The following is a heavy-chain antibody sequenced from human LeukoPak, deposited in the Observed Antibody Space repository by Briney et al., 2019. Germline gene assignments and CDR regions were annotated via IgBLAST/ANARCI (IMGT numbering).Heavy chain of an antibody. CDR1: GYSFSTYW. V-gene: IGHV5-51*01. CDR2: IHPGDSDT. CDR3: ASVYSDGSPYLGF. D-gene: IGHD3-22*01. J-gene: IGHJ4*02. Sequence: GESLKISCRGSGYSFSTYWSGWVRQMPGKGLECMGFIHPGDSDTRYSPSFQGQVTISADKSISTDYLQWSSLKASDTATYYCASVYSDGSPYLGFWGQGSLVTVSS.